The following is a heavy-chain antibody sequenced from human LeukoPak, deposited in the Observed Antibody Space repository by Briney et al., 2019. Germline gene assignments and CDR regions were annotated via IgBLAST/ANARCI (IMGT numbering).Heavy chain of an antibody. D-gene: IGHD3-22*01. J-gene: IGHJ6*02. Sequence: PGGPLRLSCAASGFTFSSYWMHWVRQAPGKGLVWVSRINSDGSSTSYADSVKGRFTISRDNAKNTLYLQMNSLRAEDTAVYYCARGYYDSTPPYYYGMDVWGQGTTVTVSS. V-gene: IGHV3-74*01. CDR3: ARGYYDSTPPYYYGMDV. CDR2: INSDGSST. CDR1: GFTFSSYW.